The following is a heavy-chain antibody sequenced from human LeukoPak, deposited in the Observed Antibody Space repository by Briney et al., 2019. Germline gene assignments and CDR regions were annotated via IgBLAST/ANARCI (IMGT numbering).Heavy chain of an antibody. CDR1: GYSISSGYY. CDR2: IVYSGST. CDR3: ARHFFDWFRMKWFDP. V-gene: IGHV4-38-2*02. D-gene: IGHD3-9*01. Sequence: SETLSLTCTVSGYSISSGYYWGWIRQPPGKGLEWIGGIVYSGSTYYNPSLKSRVTISADTSENQFSLKLSSVTAADTAVYYCARHFFDWFRMKWFDPWGQGTLVTVSS. J-gene: IGHJ5*02.